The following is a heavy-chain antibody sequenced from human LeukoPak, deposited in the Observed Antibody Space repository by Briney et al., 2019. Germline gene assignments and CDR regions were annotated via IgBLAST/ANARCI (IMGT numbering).Heavy chain of an antibody. Sequence: SETLSLTCAVYGGSFSGYYWSWIRQPPGKGLEWIGNVYHSGSTYYNPSLKSRVTISVDTSKNQFSLKLSSVTAADTAVYYCARGGEVLSSSWVWLDPWGPGNLVTVSS. V-gene: IGHV4-34*01. CDR2: VYHSGST. D-gene: IGHD6-13*01. CDR3: ARGGEVLSSSWVWLDP. CDR1: GGSFSGYY. J-gene: IGHJ5*02.